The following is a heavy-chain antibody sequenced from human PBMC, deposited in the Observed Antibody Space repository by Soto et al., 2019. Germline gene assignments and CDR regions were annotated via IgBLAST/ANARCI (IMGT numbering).Heavy chain of an antibody. D-gene: IGHD5-18*01. Sequence: SETLSLTCTVSGDSISSSNNYWSWIRQPPGEGLEWIGFISYSGTTSYSPSLKSRVAISLDTSKNQLSLSLSSVTAADTAVYYCARGRGYSYGLDPWGQGTLVTVS. CDR1: GDSISSSNNY. V-gene: IGHV4-30-4*01. J-gene: IGHJ5*02. CDR3: ARGRGYSYGLDP. CDR2: ISYSGTT.